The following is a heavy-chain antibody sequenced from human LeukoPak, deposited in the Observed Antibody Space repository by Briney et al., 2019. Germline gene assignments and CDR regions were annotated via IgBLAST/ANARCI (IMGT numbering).Heavy chain of an antibody. J-gene: IGHJ4*02. Sequence: GGSLRLSCAASGFTFSSYSMNWVRQAPGKGLEWVSSISSSSSYIYYADSVKGRFTISRDNAKNSLYLQMNSLRAEDTAVYYCARVRSPRYFDYWGQGTLVTVSS. CDR2: ISSSSSYI. V-gene: IGHV3-21*01. CDR1: GFTFSSYS. CDR3: ARVRSPRYFDY.